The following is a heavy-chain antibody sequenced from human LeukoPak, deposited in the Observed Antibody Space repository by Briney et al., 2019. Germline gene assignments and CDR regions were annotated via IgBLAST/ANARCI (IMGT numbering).Heavy chain of an antibody. CDR2: ITGSGDST. J-gene: IGHJ4*02. CDR3: AKWGDYDILTGYYVSDF. V-gene: IGHV3-23*01. D-gene: IGHD3-9*01. Sequence: LPGGSLRLSCAASGFIFRNYAMSWVRQAPGKGLEWVSAITGSGDSTYYADSVKGRFTISRDNSKNTLYVEMNTLRAEDTAVYHCAKWGDYDILTGYYVSDFWGQGTLVTVSS. CDR1: GFIFRNYA.